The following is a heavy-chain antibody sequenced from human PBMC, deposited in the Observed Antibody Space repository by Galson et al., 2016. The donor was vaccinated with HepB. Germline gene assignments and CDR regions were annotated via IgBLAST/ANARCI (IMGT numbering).Heavy chain of an antibody. CDR3: AKDKGPGSYYNEPIPRYFAMDV. CDR2: ISYDGSNK. D-gene: IGHD3-10*01. V-gene: IGHV3-30*18. Sequence: SLRLSCAASGFTFSTSGIHWVRQAPGKGLEWVAVISYDGSNKFYADSVKGRFTISRDNSKNTLYLQMNSLRAEDTALYYCAKDKGPGSYYNEPIPRYFAMDVWGQGTTVTVSS. CDR1: GFTFSTSG. J-gene: IGHJ6*02.